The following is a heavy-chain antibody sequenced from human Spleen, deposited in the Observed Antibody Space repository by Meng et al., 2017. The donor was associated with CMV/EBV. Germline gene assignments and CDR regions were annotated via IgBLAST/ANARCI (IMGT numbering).Heavy chain of an antibody. J-gene: IGHJ4*02. CDR1: GFTFSSYS. D-gene: IGHD2/OR15-2a*01. CDR2: ISSSSSYI. CDR3: AINLWPGEY. V-gene: IGHV3-21*01. Sequence: GGSLRLSCAASGFTFSSYSMNWVRQAPGKGLEWVSSISSSSSYIYYADSVKGRFTIFRDNAMNSLYLQVNSLRAEDTSVYYCAINLWPGEYWGQGTLVTVSS.